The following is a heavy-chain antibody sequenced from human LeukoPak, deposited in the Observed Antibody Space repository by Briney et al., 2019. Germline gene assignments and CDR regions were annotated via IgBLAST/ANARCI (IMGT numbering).Heavy chain of an antibody. V-gene: IGHV4-38-2*01. CDR2: IYHSRST. CDR3: ARRWGGSGTWFDP. D-gene: IGHD6-25*01. CDR1: GYSISSGYY. J-gene: IGHJ5*02. Sequence: SETLSLTCAVSGYSISSGYYWGWIRQPPGEGLEWIGSIYHSRSTYYNPSLKSRVPISVDTSKNQFSLKLSSVTAADTAVYYCARRWGGSGTWFDPWGQGTLVTVSS.